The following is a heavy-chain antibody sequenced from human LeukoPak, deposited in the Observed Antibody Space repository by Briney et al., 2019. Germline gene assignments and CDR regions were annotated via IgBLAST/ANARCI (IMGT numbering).Heavy chain of an antibody. V-gene: IGHV4-31*03. J-gene: IGHJ4*02. Sequence: SQTLSLTCTVSGGFISSGDYYWSWIRQHPGKGLEYIGYISYSGSTYYNPSLRSRITISVDTSKNQLSLKLSSVTAADTAVYYCAREGYNILTGYSLQIDYWGQGTLVTVSS. D-gene: IGHD3-9*01. CDR2: ISYSGST. CDR3: AREGYNILTGYSLQIDY. CDR1: GGFISSGDYY.